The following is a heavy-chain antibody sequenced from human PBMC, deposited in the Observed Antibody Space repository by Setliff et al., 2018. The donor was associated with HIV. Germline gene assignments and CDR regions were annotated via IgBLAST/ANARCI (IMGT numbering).Heavy chain of an antibody. D-gene: IGHD6-13*01. V-gene: IGHV4-34*01. CDR3: VASSSWSCRLNY. J-gene: IGHJ4*02. CDR2: ISHSGST. Sequence: SETLSLTCAVYGGPSSGYWSWVRQSPGKGLEWIGEISHSGSTNYNLSLKSLAAISADTSKKQFSLKLTSVTAADTGIYYCVASSSWSCRLNYWGQGTQVTVSS. CDR1: GGPSSGY.